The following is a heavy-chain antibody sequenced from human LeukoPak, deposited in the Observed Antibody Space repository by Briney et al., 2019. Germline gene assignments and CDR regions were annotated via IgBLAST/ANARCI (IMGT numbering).Heavy chain of an antibody. D-gene: IGHD3-16*01. J-gene: IGHJ2*01. CDR1: GFTFRSHA. V-gene: IGHV3-23*01. Sequence: GGSLRLSCVGSGFTFRSHAMSWVRQAPEKGLEFASGIYENGGTTYYADSVKGRFTISRDNSKNTLYLQMSSLRAEDTAVYYCAQDRDSYDYWYFDLWGRGTLVTVSS. CDR3: AQDRDSYDYWYFDL. CDR2: IYENGGTT.